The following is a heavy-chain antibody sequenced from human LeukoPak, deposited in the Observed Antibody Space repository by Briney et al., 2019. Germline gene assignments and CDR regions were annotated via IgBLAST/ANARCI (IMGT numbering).Heavy chain of an antibody. Sequence: GGSLRLSCAASALTFSNYGMHWVRQAPGKGLEWVTRISYDGSNKYYADSVKGRFTISRDNSKNTLYLQMNSLRAEDTAVYYCAKDYRPHDFWSGLVDYWGQGTLVTVSS. CDR2: ISYDGSNK. V-gene: IGHV3-30*18. D-gene: IGHD3-3*01. CDR3: AKDYRPHDFWSGLVDY. CDR1: ALTFSNYG. J-gene: IGHJ4*02.